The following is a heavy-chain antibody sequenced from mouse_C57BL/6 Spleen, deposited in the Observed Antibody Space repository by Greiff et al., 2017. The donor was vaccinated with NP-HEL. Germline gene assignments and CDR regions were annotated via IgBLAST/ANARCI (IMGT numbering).Heavy chain of an antibody. CDR3: ASTPLYSEYDEKYYFDY. D-gene: IGHD2-4*01. CDR2: IYPGSGST. CDR1: GYTFTSYW. V-gene: IGHV1-55*01. J-gene: IGHJ2*01. Sequence: QVQLQQSGAELVKPGASVKMSCKASGYTFTSYWITWVKQRPGQGLEWIGDIYPGSGSTSYNQKLKGKATLTVDQSSSTAYMQLNSLTYEDSAVYYCASTPLYSEYDEKYYFDYWGQGTTLTVSS.